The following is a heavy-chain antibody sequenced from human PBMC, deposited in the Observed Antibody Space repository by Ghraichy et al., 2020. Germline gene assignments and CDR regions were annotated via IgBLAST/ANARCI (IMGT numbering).Heavy chain of an antibody. CDR2: IYYSGST. CDR3: ARNIVRLGGPYYYYGMDV. D-gene: IGHD7-27*01. V-gene: IGHV4-59*01. Sequence: SETLSLTCTVSGGSISSYYWSWIRQPPGKGLEWIGYIYYSGSTNYNPSLKSRVTISVDTSKNQFSLKLSSVTAADTAVYYCARNIVRLGGPYYYYGMDVWGQGTTVTVSS. J-gene: IGHJ6*02. CDR1: GGSISSYY.